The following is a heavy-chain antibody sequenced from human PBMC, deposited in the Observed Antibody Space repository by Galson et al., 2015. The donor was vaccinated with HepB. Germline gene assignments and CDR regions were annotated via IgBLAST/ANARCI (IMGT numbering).Heavy chain of an antibody. CDR1: GFTFSNYA. CDR2: ISGSGGST. Sequence: SLRLSCAASGFTFSNYAMSWVRQAPGKGLEWVSAISGSGGSTYYADSVKGWFTISRDNSKNTLYLQMNSLRAEDTAVYYCAKDWEMNSYGYGMFDYWGQGTLVTVSS. D-gene: IGHD5-18*01. J-gene: IGHJ4*02. V-gene: IGHV3-23*01. CDR3: AKDWEMNSYGYGMFDY.